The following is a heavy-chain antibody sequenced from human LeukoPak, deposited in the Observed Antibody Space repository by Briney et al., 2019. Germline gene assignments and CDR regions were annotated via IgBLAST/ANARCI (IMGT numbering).Heavy chain of an antibody. J-gene: IGHJ5*02. CDR2: IYHSGST. CDR3: ARNIVLMVNASNWFDP. Sequence: ETLSLTCTVSGYSISSGYYWGWIRQPPGKGLEWIGSIYHSGSTYYNPSLKSRVTISVDTSKNQFSLKLSSVTAADTAVYYCARNIVLMVNASNWFDPWGQGTLVTVSS. D-gene: IGHD2-8*01. V-gene: IGHV4-38-2*02. CDR1: GYSISSGYY.